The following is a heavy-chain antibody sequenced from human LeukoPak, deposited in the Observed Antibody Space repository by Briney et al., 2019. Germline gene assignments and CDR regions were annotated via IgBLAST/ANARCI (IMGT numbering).Heavy chain of an antibody. Sequence: SETLSLTCTVSGGSFSSYYWSWIRQPPGKGLEWSGYIYYSGSTNYNPSLTSRVTISLDTSKNQFSLKLSSVTAADTAVYYCARVLKYYGSGSYYWLFDPWGQGTLVTVSS. CDR1: GGSFSSYY. D-gene: IGHD3-10*01. CDR2: IYYSGST. V-gene: IGHV4-59*01. CDR3: ARVLKYYGSGSYYWLFDP. J-gene: IGHJ5*02.